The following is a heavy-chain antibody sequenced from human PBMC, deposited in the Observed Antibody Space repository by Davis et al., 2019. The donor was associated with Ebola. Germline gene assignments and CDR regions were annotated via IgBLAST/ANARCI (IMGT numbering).Heavy chain of an antibody. CDR1: GFAVSNNY. V-gene: IGHV3-53*01. J-gene: IGHJ6*02. Sequence: GESLKISCAASGFAVSNNYMNWVRQAPGKGLEWVSVIYSGNFYTGENTYYADSVKGRFTIARDNSKNTAYLQMNSLTAEDTAVYYCARPQSDYYGMDVWGQGTTVTV. CDR3: ARPQSDYYGMDV. CDR2: IYSGNFYTGENT.